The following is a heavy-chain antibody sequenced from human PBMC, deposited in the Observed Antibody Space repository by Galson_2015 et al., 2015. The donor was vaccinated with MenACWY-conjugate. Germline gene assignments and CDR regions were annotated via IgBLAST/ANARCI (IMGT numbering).Heavy chain of an antibody. CDR3: ASDWYAEFYHGMDV. CDR2: FNTDDVVT. Sequence: SVKVACEVSGYTLAELSMHWGRQAPGNGLEWMAGFNTDDVVTLFSPSFQVRVSVPGDTSTDTAYMELISLTSEDTAVYFCASDWYAEFYHGMDVCGQGTTATVSS. V-gene: IGHV1-24*01. CDR1: GYTLAELS. J-gene: IGHJ6*02. D-gene: IGHD2-8*01.